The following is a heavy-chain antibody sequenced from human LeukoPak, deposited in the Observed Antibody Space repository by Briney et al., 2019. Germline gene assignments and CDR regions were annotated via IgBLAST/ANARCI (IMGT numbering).Heavy chain of an antibody. CDR1: GGSLSSYY. Sequence: PSETLSLTCTVSGGSLSSYYWSWIRQPPGKGLEWIGYIYSIGSANYNPSLKSRVTLSVDTAKNQFSLKLNSVTAADTAVYYCARMGGYSGYATHWGQGTLVTVSS. D-gene: IGHD5-12*01. CDR2: IYSIGSA. CDR3: ARMGGYSGYATH. V-gene: IGHV4-59*08. J-gene: IGHJ4*02.